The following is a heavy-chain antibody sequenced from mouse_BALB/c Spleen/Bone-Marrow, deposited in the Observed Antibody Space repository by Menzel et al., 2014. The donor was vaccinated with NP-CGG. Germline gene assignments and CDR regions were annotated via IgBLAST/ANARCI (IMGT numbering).Heavy chain of an antibody. J-gene: IGHJ3*01. CDR1: GFNIKDTY. CDR3: ASSYSPFAY. D-gene: IGHD2-10*01. V-gene: IGHV14-3*02. CDR2: IDPANGNT. Sequence: EVQLQQSGAELVKPGASVKLSCTASGFNIKDTYMHWVKQRPEQGLEWIGRIDPANGNTKYDPKFQGKATITADTSSSTAYMQLKSLTSEDSAVYYCASSYSPFAYWGQGTLVTVSA.